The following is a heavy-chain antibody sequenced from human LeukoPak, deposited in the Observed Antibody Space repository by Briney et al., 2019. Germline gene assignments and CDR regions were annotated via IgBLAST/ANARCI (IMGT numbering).Heavy chain of an antibody. CDR2: IYYSGST. CDR1: GGSVSSGSYY. Sequence: PSETLSLTCTVSGGSVSSGSYYWSWFRQPPGKGLEWIGYIYYSGSTNYNPSLKSRVTMSVDTSKNQFSLKLSSVTAADTAVYYCARGIVGATYDYFDYWGQGTLVTASS. CDR3: ARGIVGATYDYFDY. V-gene: IGHV4-61*01. D-gene: IGHD1-26*01. J-gene: IGHJ4*02.